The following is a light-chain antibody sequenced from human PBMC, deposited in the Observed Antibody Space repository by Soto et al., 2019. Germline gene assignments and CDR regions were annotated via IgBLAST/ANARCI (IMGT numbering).Light chain of an antibody. Sequence: DIQMTQSPSTLSASVGDRVTITCRASQSISSWLAWYQQKPGTAPKLLIYDASSLESGVPSRFSGSGSGTEFTLTISSLQPDDFATYYCQHYNSYPFTFCPGTKVDIK. V-gene: IGKV1-5*01. CDR2: DAS. CDR1: QSISSW. J-gene: IGKJ3*01. CDR3: QHYNSYPFT.